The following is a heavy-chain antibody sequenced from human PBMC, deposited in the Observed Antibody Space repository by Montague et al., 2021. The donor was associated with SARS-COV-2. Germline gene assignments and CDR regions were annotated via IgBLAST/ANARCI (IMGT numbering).Heavy chain of an antibody. V-gene: IGHV4-59*01. CDR3: TTGEVCYGWWYCFDF. CDR2: VDNSGST. CDR1: GDSIRTNY. D-gene: IGHD2-8*02. J-gene: IGHJ4*02. Sequence: SETLSLTCTVSGDSIRTNYWSWIRQPPGQRLEWIGYVDNSGSTAYSPSLQSRVTISLETSKKQFSLRLNSVSEADTAVYYCTTGEVCYGWWYCFDFWGQGTPVTVSS.